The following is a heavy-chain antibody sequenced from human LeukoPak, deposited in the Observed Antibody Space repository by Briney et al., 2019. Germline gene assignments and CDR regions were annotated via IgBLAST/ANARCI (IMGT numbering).Heavy chain of an antibody. J-gene: IGHJ6*02. CDR2: IYYTGTT. Sequence: SETLSLTCTVSGGSISNYYWSWIRQPPGKALEWIGYIYYTGTTKYNPSLKSRATISLDTSKNQFSLKLTSVTAADTALFFCARGYDIDVWGQGTTVTVSS. V-gene: IGHV4-59*01. CDR3: ARGYDIDV. CDR1: GGSISNYY.